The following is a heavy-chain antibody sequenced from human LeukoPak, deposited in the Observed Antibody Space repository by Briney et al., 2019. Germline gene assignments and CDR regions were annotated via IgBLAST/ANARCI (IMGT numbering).Heavy chain of an antibody. CDR2: INHSGST. Sequence: PSETLSLTCAVYGGSFSGYYWSWIRQPPGKGLEWIGEINHSGSTNYNPSLKSRVTISVDTSKNQFSLKLSSVTAADTAVYYCARESGGSSGSNDAFDIWGQGTMVTVSS. J-gene: IGHJ3*02. V-gene: IGHV4-34*01. D-gene: IGHD3-22*01. CDR3: ARESGGSSGSNDAFDI. CDR1: GGSFSGYY.